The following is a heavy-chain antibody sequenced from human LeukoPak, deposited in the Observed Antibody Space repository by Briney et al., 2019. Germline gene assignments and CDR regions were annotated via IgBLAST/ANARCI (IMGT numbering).Heavy chain of an antibody. CDR2: ISGSGGTA. V-gene: IGHV3-23*01. D-gene: IGHD6-13*01. Sequence: GGSLRLSCAASGFTFSIYAMSWVRQAPGKGLEWVSAISGSGGTAHYADSVKGRFTISRDNAKNTLYLQMNSLRAEDTAVYYCAKGAAAGDYWGQGTLVTVSS. CDR3: AKGAAAGDY. J-gene: IGHJ4*02. CDR1: GFTFSIYA.